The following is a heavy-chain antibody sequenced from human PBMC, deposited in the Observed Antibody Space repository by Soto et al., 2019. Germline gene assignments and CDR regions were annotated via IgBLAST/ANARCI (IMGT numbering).Heavy chain of an antibody. CDR3: VREIYYENVTGSENHSGMDV. J-gene: IGHJ6*04. V-gene: IGHV3-33*01. CDR1: GFTFSNYG. D-gene: IGHD3-9*01. Sequence: GESLRLSCATSGFTFSNYGMHWVRQAPGKGLEIVCVIFSDGSNQYYALFVKGRFTISRDNFKNSLYLQMNSLRAEDTAVYFCVREIYYENVTGSENHSGMDVWVKGSKVTV. CDR2: IFSDGSNQ.